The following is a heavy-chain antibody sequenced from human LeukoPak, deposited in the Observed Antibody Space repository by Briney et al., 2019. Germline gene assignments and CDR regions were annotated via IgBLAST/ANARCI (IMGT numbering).Heavy chain of an antibody. CDR2: IYYSGST. Sequence: SETLSLTCTVSGGSISSSSYYWGWIRQPPGKGLEWIGSIYYSGSTYYNPSLKSRVTISVDTSKNQFSLKLSSVTAADTAVYYCARQSMVRGAIDIWGQGTMVTVSS. J-gene: IGHJ3*02. CDR3: ARQSMVRGAIDI. CDR1: GGSISSSSYY. D-gene: IGHD3-10*01. V-gene: IGHV4-39*01.